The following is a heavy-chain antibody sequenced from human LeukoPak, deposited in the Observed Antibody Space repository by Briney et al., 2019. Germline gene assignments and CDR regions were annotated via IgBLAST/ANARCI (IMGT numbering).Heavy chain of an antibody. CDR3: AKDGSGSYYYYMDV. D-gene: IGHD1-26*01. CDR1: GFTFSDYY. Sequence: GGSLRLSCAASGFTFSDYYMSWIRQAPGKGLEWVSYISSTHDTIYYADSVKGRFTISRDNARDSLFLQMNSLRAEDTAVYYCAKDGSGSYYYYMDVWGKGTTVTVSS. V-gene: IGHV3-11*04. J-gene: IGHJ6*03. CDR2: ISSTHDTI.